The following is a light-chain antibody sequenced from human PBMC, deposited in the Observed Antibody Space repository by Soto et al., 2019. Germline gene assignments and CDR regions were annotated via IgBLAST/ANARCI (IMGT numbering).Light chain of an antibody. CDR3: SSCGDNNIYV. CDR2: EVN. J-gene: IGLJ1*01. V-gene: IGLV2-8*01. CDR1: SSDIGGYNC. Sequence: LTQPPSASGSPGQSVTISCTGTSSDIGGYNCVSWYQQHPGKVPKLMISEVNKRPSGVPDRFSGSKSGNTASLTVSGLQAEDEADYYCSSCGDNNIYVFGTGTKVTVL.